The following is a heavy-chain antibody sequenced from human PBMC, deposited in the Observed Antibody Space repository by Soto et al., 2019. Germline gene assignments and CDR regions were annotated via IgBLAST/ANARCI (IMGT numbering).Heavy chain of an antibody. Sequence: SETLSLTCTVSGGSVTNSSYYWGWIRQSPGKGLEWIGSVYYRGRSYSKSSVKSRVTISVDTSKNLLSLNLNSVTASDTAVYFCVSQRATVIPQAYFDYWGPGALVTVSS. CDR3: VSQRATVIPQAYFDY. CDR2: VYYRGRS. D-gene: IGHD3-16*02. CDR1: GGSVTNSSYY. V-gene: IGHV4-39*01. J-gene: IGHJ4*02.